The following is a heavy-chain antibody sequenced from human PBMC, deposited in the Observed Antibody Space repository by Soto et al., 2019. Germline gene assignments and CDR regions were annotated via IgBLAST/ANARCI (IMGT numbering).Heavy chain of an antibody. V-gene: IGHV4-31*03. D-gene: IGHD2-15*01. Sequence: QVQLQESGPGLVKPSQTLFLTCTVSGGSISSGGYYWSWIRQHPGKGLECIGYIYYSGSTYYSPFLKSRVTISVATSKNQISLKLSSVTAADTAVYSCARERIFEMGGHFSYWGQGTLVTAYS. CDR2: IYYSGST. J-gene: IGHJ4*02. CDR1: GGSISSGGYY. CDR3: ARERIFEMGGHFSY.